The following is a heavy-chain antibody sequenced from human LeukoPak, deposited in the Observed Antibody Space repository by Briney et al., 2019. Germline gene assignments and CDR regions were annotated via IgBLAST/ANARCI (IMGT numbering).Heavy chain of an antibody. Sequence: PETLSLTCTVSGGSISSYYWSWIRQPAGKGLEWIGRIYTGGSTNYNPSLKSRVTISVDTSKNQFSLKLTSVTAADTAVYYCARQKVTVAGTFDYWGQGTLVTVSS. CDR3: ARQKVTVAGTFDY. D-gene: IGHD6-19*01. V-gene: IGHV4-4*07. CDR1: GGSISSYY. CDR2: IYTGGST. J-gene: IGHJ4*02.